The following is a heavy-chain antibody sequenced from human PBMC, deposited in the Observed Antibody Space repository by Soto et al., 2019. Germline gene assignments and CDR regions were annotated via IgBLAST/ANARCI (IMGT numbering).Heavy chain of an antibody. CDR3: AKDATDLGITGTTTYYFDY. J-gene: IGHJ4*02. CDR2: ISYDGSNK. CDR1: GFTFSSYG. D-gene: IGHD1-20*01. V-gene: IGHV3-30*18. Sequence: QPGGSLRLSCAASGFTFSSYGMHWVRQAPGKGLEWVAVISYDGSNKYYADSVKGRFTISRDNSKNTLYLQMNSLRAEDTAVYYCAKDATDLGITGTTTYYFDYWGQGTLVTVSS.